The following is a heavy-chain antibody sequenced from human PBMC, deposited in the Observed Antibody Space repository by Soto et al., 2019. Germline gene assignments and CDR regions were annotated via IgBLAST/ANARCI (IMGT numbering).Heavy chain of an antibody. Sequence: SETLSLTCAVYGGSFSGYYWSWIRQPPGKGLEWIGEINHSGSTNYNPSLKSRVTISVDTSKNQFSLKLSSVTAADTAVYYCARGRRYDYFWGSYRLTPREYVWGQGTTVTVSS. CDR2: INHSGST. V-gene: IGHV4-34*01. CDR1: GGSFSGYY. J-gene: IGHJ6*02. D-gene: IGHD3-16*02. CDR3: ARGRRYDYFWGSYRLTPREYV.